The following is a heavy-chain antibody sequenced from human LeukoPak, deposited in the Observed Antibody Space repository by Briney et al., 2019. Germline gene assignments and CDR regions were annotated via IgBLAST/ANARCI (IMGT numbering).Heavy chain of an antibody. D-gene: IGHD6-13*01. CDR2: ISYAGSNK. J-gene: IGHJ4*02. CDR3: AKDGDIASAGYYFDF. V-gene: IGHV3-30*18. Sequence: QPGRSLRLSCAASGFTFSRYGIHWVRQAPGKGLEWVAVISYAGSNKYYADSVKGRFTISRDNSKNTMYLQMNSLRAEDTAVYYCAKDGDIASAGYYFDFWRQGTLVTVSS. CDR1: GFTFSRYG.